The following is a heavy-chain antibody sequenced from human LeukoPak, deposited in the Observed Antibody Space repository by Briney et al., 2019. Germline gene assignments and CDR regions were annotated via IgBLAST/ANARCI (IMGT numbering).Heavy chain of an antibody. J-gene: IGHJ4*02. CDR1: GFTFSSYE. CDR3: ARGFTSFGVV. Sequence: GGSLRLSCAASGFTFSSYEMNWVRQAPGKGLEWASFISSSGGSTTFYADSVKGRFTTSRDNAKKSLYLQMNSLRAEDTAVYYCARGFTSFGVVWGQGTQVTVSS. CDR2: ISSSGGSTT. V-gene: IGHV3-48*03. D-gene: IGHD3-3*01.